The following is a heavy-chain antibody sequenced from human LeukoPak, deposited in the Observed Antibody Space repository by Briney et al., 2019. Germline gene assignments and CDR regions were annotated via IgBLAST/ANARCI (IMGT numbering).Heavy chain of an antibody. J-gene: IGHJ3*02. V-gene: IGHV4-59*08. CDR3: ARAGARRMVRGVGRAFDI. CDR2: IYYSGST. D-gene: IGHD3-10*01. CDR1: GGSISSYY. Sequence: SETLSLTCTVSGGSISSYYWSWIRQPPGKGLEWIGYIYYSGSTNYNPSLKSRVTISVDTSKNQFSLKLSSVTAADTAVYYCARAGARRMVRGVGRAFDIWGQGTMVTVSS.